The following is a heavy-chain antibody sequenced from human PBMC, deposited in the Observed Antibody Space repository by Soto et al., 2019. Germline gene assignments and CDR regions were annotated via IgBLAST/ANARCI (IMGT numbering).Heavy chain of an antibody. D-gene: IGHD2-21*02. V-gene: IGHV1-69*01. CDR2: IIPIFGTA. J-gene: IGHJ4*02. Sequence: QVQLVQSGAEVKKPGSSVKVSCKASGGTFSSYAISWVRQAPGQGLEWMGGIIPIFGTANYAQKFQGRVTITADESTSKAYMELSSLRSEDTGVVYCARTGAYCGGYCYSIFDYWGQGTLVTVSS. CDR1: GGTFSSYA. CDR3: ARTGAYCGGYCYSIFDY.